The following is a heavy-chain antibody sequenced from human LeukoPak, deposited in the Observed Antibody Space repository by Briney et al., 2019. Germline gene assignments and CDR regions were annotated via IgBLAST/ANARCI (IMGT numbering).Heavy chain of an antibody. V-gene: IGHV3-30*10. CDR3: ARAGVPGARDYYYYGMDV. Sequence: GGSLRLSCAASRFTFNNYAMHWVRQAPGKGLGWVALIPYDGSNKYYTDSVKGRFTISRDNSKNTLYLQMNSLRAGDTAVYYCARAGVPGARDYYYYGMDVWGQGTTVTVSS. D-gene: IGHD2-2*01. CDR2: IPYDGSNK. J-gene: IGHJ6*02. CDR1: RFTFNNYA.